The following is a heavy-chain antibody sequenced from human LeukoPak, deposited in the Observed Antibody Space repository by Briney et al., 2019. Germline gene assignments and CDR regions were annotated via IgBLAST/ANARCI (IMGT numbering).Heavy chain of an antibody. J-gene: IGHJ4*02. D-gene: IGHD2-8*01. CDR3: ARVGAIYCTNGVCPPFDY. V-gene: IGHV3-21*01. CDR2: ISSSSRYI. Sequence: GGSLRLSCAASGFTFSSYSMNWVRQAPGKGLEWVSSISSSSRYIYYADSVKGRFTISRDNAKNSLYLQMNSLRAEDTAVYYCARVGAIYCTNGVCPPFDYWGQGTLVTVSS. CDR1: GFTFSSYS.